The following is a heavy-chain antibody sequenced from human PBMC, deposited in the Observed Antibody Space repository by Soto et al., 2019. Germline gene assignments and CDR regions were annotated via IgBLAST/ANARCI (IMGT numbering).Heavy chain of an antibody. CDR2: INAGNGNT. Sequence: GASVKVSCKASGYTFTSYAMHWVRQAPGQRLEWMGWINAGNGNTKYSQKFQGRVTITRDTSASTAYMELSSLRSEDTAVYYCARDRGTWTTVTTFDYWGQGTLVTVSS. V-gene: IGHV1-3*01. CDR1: GYTFTSYA. J-gene: IGHJ4*02. CDR3: ARDRGTWTTVTTFDY. D-gene: IGHD4-17*01.